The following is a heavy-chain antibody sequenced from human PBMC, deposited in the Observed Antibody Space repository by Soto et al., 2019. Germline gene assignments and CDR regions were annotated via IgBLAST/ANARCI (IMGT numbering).Heavy chain of an antibody. D-gene: IGHD6-19*01. CDR3: ASRSSGWYFDY. CDR2: ISGSGGST. CDR1: GFTFSSYA. Sequence: EGQLLESGGGLVQPGGSLRLSCAASGFTFSSYAMSWVRQAPGKGVEWVSIISGSGGSTYYADSVKGRFTISRDNSKTTLYLQMNSLRADDTAVYYCASRSSGWYFDYWGQGTLVTVSS. J-gene: IGHJ4*02. V-gene: IGHV3-23*01.